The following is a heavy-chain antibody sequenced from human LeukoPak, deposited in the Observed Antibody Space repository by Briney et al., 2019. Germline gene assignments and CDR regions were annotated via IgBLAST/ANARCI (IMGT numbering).Heavy chain of an antibody. CDR3: ARGNSGDDSSGYYNYYYYMDV. J-gene: IGHJ6*03. CDR2: ISGSGGGT. Sequence: GGTLRLSCAASRFTFNSYGMSWVRQAPGKGLEWVSSISGSGGGTYYADSVKGRFIISRDNSKNTLYLQMNSLRAEDTAVYYCARGNSGDDSSGYYNYYYYMDVWGKGTTVTVSS. D-gene: IGHD3-22*01. V-gene: IGHV3-23*01. CDR1: RFTFNSYG.